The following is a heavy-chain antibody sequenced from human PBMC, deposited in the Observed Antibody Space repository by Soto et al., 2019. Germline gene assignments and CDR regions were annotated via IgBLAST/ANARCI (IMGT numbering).Heavy chain of an antibody. J-gene: IGHJ4*02. V-gene: IGHV1-24*01. CDR2: FDPEDGET. Sequence: ASVKVSCKGAGYTLTDLSMHWGRQAPGKGLEWMGGFDPEDGETIYAQKFQGRVTMTEDTSTDTAYMELSSLRSEDTAVYYCATDGPYYYDSSGYGNFDYWGQGTLVTVSS. CDR3: ATDGPYYYDSSGYGNFDY. D-gene: IGHD3-22*01. CDR1: GYTLTDLS.